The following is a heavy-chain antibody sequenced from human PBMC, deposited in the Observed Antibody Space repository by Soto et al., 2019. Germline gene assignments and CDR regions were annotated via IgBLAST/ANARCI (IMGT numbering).Heavy chain of an antibody. V-gene: IGHV4-30-2*01. D-gene: IGHD3-3*01. CDR2: IYHSGST. CDR1: GGSISSGGYS. Sequence: QLQLQESGSGLVKPSQTLSLTCAVSGGSISSGGYSWSWIRQPPGKGLEWIGYIYHSGSTYYNPSLKSRVHISVDRAKNQFSLELSSVAAADTAVYYCARGSGTRAFDIWGQGTMVTVSS. CDR3: ARGSGTRAFDI. J-gene: IGHJ3*02.